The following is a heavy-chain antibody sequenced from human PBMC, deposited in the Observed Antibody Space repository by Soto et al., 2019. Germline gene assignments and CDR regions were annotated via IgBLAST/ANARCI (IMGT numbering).Heavy chain of an antibody. D-gene: IGHD3-10*01. CDR1: GFTFTSSA. V-gene: IGHV1-58*01. CDR2: IVVGSGNT. J-gene: IGHJ6*02. Sequence: ASVKVSCKASGFTFTSSAVQWVRQARGQRLEWIGWIVVGSGNTNYAQKFQERVTITRDRSTSTAYMELSSLRSEDTAVYYCAADRKIGFGDNYYYYSGMDVWGQGTTVTVSS. CDR3: AADRKIGFGDNYYYYSGMDV.